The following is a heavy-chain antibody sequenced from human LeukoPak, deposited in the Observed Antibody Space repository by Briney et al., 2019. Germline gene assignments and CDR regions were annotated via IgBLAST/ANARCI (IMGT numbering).Heavy chain of an antibody. CDR1: GFTVSNNY. D-gene: IGHD1-26*01. CDR2: IYSGGST. Sequence: GGSLRLSCAASGFTVSNNYMSWVRQAPGKGLEWVSVIYSGGSTYYADSVKGRFTISRDNSKNTLYPQMNSLRAEDTAVYYCAREKWELPNDAFDIWGQGTMVTVSS. V-gene: IGHV3-53*01. J-gene: IGHJ3*02. CDR3: AREKWELPNDAFDI.